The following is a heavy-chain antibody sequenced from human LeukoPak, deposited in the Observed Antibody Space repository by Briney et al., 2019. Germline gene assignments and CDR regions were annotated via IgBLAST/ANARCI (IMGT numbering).Heavy chain of an antibody. Sequence: GSSLRPSRAASGFTLSSNGMHCVRPPPGRGLEWGAVIWYDGSNKYHADSVKGRFTNSRDNSKNTLYLQMNSLRAEDTAVYYCARDLIVACMSYQFDYWGQGTLVTVSS. V-gene: IGHV3-33*01. CDR3: ARDLIVACMSYQFDY. CDR1: GFTLSSNG. CDR2: IWYDGSNK. D-gene: IGHD2-8*01. J-gene: IGHJ4*02.